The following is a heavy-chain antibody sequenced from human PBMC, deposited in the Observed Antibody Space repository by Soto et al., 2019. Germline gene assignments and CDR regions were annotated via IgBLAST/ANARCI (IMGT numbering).Heavy chain of an antibody. V-gene: IGHV4-59*01. CDR1: GGSISSYY. CDR3: ARVIAVGHYWFDP. CDR2: IYYSGST. D-gene: IGHD6-19*01. Sequence: SETLSLTCTVSGGSISSYYWSWIRQPPGKGLEWIGYIYYSGSTNYNPSLKSRVTISVDTSKNQFSLKLSSVTAADTAVYYCARVIAVGHYWFDPWGQGTLVTVSS. J-gene: IGHJ5*02.